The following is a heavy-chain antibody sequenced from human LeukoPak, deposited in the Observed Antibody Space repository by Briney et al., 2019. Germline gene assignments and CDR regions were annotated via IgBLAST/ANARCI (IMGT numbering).Heavy chain of an antibody. CDR3: AKDLKRYYYDSSGPSY. CDR1: GFTFSSYA. V-gene: IGHV3-23*01. D-gene: IGHD3-22*01. CDR2: ISGSGGST. J-gene: IGHJ4*02. Sequence: GGSLRLSCAASGFTFSSYAMSWVRQVPGKGLEWVSAISGSGGSTYYADSVKGRFTISRDNSKNTLYLQMNSLRAEDTAVYYCAKDLKRYYYDSSGPSYWGQGTLVTVSS.